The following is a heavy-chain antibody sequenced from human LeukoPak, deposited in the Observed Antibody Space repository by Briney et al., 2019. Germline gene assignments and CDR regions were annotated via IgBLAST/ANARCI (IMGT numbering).Heavy chain of an antibody. V-gene: IGHV4-61*02. Sequence: SETLSLTCTVSGGSISSGSYYWSWIRQPAGKGLEWIGRIYTSGITNYNPSLKSRVTISVDTSKNQFSLKLSSVTAADTAVYYCASLYSSSWPDAFDIWGQGTMVTVSS. J-gene: IGHJ3*02. D-gene: IGHD6-13*01. CDR2: IYTSGIT. CDR3: ASLYSSSWPDAFDI. CDR1: GGSISSGSYY.